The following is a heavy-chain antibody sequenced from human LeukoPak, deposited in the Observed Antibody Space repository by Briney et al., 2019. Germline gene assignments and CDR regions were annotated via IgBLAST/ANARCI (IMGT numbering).Heavy chain of an antibody. V-gene: IGHV4-59*01. D-gene: IGHD3-10*01. CDR3: ARASSGSYRSFDY. J-gene: IGHJ4*02. CDR2: IYYSGST. CDR1: GGSISSYY. Sequence: SETLSLTCTVAGGSISSYYWSWIRQPPGKGLGWIGYIYYSGSTNYNPSLKSRVTISVDTSKNQFSLKLSSVTAADTAVYYCARASSGSYRSFDYWGQGTLVTVSS.